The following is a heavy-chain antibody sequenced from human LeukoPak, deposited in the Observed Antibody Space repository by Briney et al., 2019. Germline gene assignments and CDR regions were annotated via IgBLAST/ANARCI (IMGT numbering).Heavy chain of an antibody. CDR3: VRGGYCTSSICYSLNAFDI. CDR2: ISPSGTTT. J-gene: IGHJ3*02. Sequence: SGGSLRLSCAGSGFTLSSYSMNWVRQAPGKGLEWVSYISPSGTTTYYADSVKGRFTISRDNAKSSLYLQMNSLRAEDTAVYYCVRGGYCTSSICYSLNAFDIWGQGTTFTVSS. V-gene: IGHV3-48*04. CDR1: GFTLSSYS. D-gene: IGHD2-2*01.